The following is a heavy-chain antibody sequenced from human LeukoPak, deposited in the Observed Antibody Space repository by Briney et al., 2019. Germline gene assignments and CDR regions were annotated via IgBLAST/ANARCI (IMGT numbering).Heavy chain of an antibody. V-gene: IGHV3-23*01. D-gene: IGHD3-22*01. Sequence: GGPLRLSGAASGLIFSNYAMSWAGQAPGRGLDGVSIISGSGGSTYYADSVKGRFTISRDNSKNTLYLQMDSLRAEDTAVYYCVQLLDDSSGFDYWGQGTLVTVSS. J-gene: IGHJ4*02. CDR2: ISGSGGST. CDR3: VQLLDDSSGFDY. CDR1: GLIFSNYA.